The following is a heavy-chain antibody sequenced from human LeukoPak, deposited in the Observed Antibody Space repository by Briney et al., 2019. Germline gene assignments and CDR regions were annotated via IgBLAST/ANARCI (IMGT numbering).Heavy chain of an antibody. CDR1: GGSISSYY. CDR2: IYYSGST. V-gene: IGHV4-59*01. Sequence: SSETLSLTCTVSGGSISSYYWSWIRQPPGKGLEWIGYIYYSGSTNYNPSPKSRVTISVDTSKNQFSLKLSSVPAADTAVYYCARAYGYCSSTSCLYYYYGMDVWGQGTTVTVSS. J-gene: IGHJ6*02. D-gene: IGHD2-2*03. CDR3: ARAYGYCSSTSCLYYYYGMDV.